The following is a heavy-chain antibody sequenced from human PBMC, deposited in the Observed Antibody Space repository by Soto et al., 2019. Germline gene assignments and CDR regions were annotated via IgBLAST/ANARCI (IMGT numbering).Heavy chain of an antibody. CDR3: ARDGQSPAPYAFDM. Sequence: QVQLVESGGGVVQPGMSLRLSCATSGFTFSSHAIHWVRQAPGKGLEWVAQIWSDGSNKYYADSMRGRFTISRDFSNNMAFLQMDSLSAEDTAVYYCARDGQSPAPYAFDMWGQGTLVIVSS. CDR1: GFTFSSHA. V-gene: IGHV3-33*01. J-gene: IGHJ3*02. CDR2: IWSDGSNK.